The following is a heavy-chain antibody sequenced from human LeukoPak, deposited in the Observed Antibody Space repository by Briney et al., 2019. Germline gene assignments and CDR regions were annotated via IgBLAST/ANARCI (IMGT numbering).Heavy chain of an antibody. CDR3: ARSWSGYNTYYFDY. V-gene: IGHV3-23*01. D-gene: IGHD3-3*01. Sequence: PGGSLRLSCAASGFTFSSYWMHWVRQAPGKGLVWVSAITESGGGTYNADSVKGRFTISRDNSKKTLFLQMNSLRAEDTAVYYCARSWSGYNTYYFDYWGQGTLVTVSS. J-gene: IGHJ4*02. CDR1: GFTFSSYW. CDR2: ITESGGGT.